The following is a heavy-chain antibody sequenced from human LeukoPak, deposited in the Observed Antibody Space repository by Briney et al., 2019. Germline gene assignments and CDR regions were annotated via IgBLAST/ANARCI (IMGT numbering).Heavy chain of an antibody. D-gene: IGHD3-10*01. Sequence: GGSLRLSCAASGFTFSDHYMDWVRQAPGKGPEWVANIKQDGSEKYYVDSVKGRFTISRDNAKNSLYLQMNSLRAEDTAVYYCARDRAYYGSGSYYGTDYYMDVWGKGATVTVSS. CDR2: IKQDGSEK. CDR3: ARDRAYYGSGSYYGTDYYMDV. J-gene: IGHJ6*03. CDR1: GFTFSDHY. V-gene: IGHV3-7*01.